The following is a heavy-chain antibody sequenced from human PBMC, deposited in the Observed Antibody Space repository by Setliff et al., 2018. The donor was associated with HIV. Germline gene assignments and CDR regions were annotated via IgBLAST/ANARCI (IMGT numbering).Heavy chain of an antibody. J-gene: IGHJ4*02. CDR1: GYTLTDLS. V-gene: IGHV1-24*01. D-gene: IGHD6-19*01. CDR2: FDPEDGDT. Sequence: ASVKVSCKVYGYTLTDLSMHWVRTVPGKGLAWMGRFDPEDGDTIYAEKFQGRVAMTEDTSTDRAYLELSSLRSEDTAVYYCTTLKEQWLAEGGFDYWGQGTLVTVSS. CDR3: TTLKEQWLAEGGFDY.